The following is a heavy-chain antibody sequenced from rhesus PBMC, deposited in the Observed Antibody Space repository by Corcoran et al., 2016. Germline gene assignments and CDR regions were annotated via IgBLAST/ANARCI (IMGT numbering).Heavy chain of an antibody. CDR2: INSGGGST. Sequence: EVQLVESGGGLAKPGGSLRLSCAASGFTFSSYWMNWVREAPVKGLEWGSAINSGGGSTYCADSVKGRFTISRDNSKNTLSLQMNSLRAEDTAVYYCAKSLGYCSGGVCYYGLDSWGQGVVVTVSS. J-gene: IGHJ6*01. CDR1: GFTFSSYW. V-gene: IGHV3S25*01. D-gene: IGHD2-8*01. CDR3: AKSLGYCSGGVCYYGLDS.